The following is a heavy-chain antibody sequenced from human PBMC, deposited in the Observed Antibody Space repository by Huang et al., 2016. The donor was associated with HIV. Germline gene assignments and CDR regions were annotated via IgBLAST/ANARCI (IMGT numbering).Heavy chain of an antibody. CDR2: INPKRGGT. CDR1: GYTFTDSN. CDR3: ARDWSFGSSTSPAD. J-gene: IGHJ4*02. V-gene: IGHV1-2*02. D-gene: IGHD6-6*01. Sequence: QVQLVQSGAEVKNPGASVRVSCKASGYTFTDSNIHWVRKAPGQGLEGMGWINPKRGGTIYAQRFQGRVTMTRDTTISTGHMDLRRIQSDDTAVYFCARDWSFGSSTSPADWGQGTLVTVSS.